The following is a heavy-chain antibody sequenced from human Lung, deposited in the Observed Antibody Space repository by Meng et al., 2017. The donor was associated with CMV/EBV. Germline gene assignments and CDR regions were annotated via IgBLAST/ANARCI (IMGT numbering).Heavy chain of an antibody. J-gene: IGHJ5*02. V-gene: IGHV3-11*01. CDR3: AGGRIAVAVLFDP. CDR2: ISSSGSTI. D-gene: IGHD6-19*01. CDR1: GFTFSDYY. Sequence: SCAASGFTFSDYYMSWIRQAPGKGLEWVSYISSSGSTIYYADSVKGRFTISRDNAKNSLYLQMNSLRAEDTAVYYCAGGRIAVAVLFDPWGQGTXVTVSS.